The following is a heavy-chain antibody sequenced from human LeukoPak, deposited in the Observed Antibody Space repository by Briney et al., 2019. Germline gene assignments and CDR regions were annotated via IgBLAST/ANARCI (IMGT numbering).Heavy chain of an antibody. CDR1: GFTFSGNW. Sequence: PGGSLRLSCVASGFTFSGNWMHWVRQAPGKGLVWVSRINSDGSTTSYAHSVQGRFTISRDNATNTLYLEMNSLRAENTAVYYCASNGSGGSCYGAFDIWGQGTMVTVSS. V-gene: IGHV3-74*01. CDR2: INSDGSTT. J-gene: IGHJ3*02. CDR3: ASNGSGGSCYGAFDI. D-gene: IGHD2-15*01.